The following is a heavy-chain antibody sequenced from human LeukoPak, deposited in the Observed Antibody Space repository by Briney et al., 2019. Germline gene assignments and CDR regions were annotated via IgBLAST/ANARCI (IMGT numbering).Heavy chain of an antibody. Sequence: ASVKVSCKASGYTFTSYGISWVRQAPGQGLEWMGWISAYNGNTNYAQKLQGRVTMTTDTSTSTAYMELRSLRSDDTAVYYCARDWAGTTRRYYYYGMDVWGQGTLVTVSS. J-gene: IGHJ6*02. D-gene: IGHD1-1*01. V-gene: IGHV1-18*01. CDR2: ISAYNGNT. CDR3: ARDWAGTTRRYYYYGMDV. CDR1: GYTFTSYG.